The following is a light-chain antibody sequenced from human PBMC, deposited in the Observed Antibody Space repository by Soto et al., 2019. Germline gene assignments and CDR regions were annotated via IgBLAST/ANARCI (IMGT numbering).Light chain of an antibody. J-gene: IGLJ1*01. CDR3: SSYTSSSTLI. CDR2: DVS. CDR1: SSDVGGYNY. Sequence: QSALTQPASVSGSPGQSITISCTGTSSDVGGYNYVSWYQQHPGKAPKLMIYDVSNRPSGVSNRFSGSKSGNTASPTISGLQAEYEADYYCSSYTSSSTLIFGTGTKLTVL. V-gene: IGLV2-14*01.